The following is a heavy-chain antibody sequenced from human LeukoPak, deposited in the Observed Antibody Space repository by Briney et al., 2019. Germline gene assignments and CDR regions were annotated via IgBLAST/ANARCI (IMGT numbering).Heavy chain of an antibody. Sequence: GGSLRLSCAASGFTFSSYWMHWVRQAPGKGLLWVSRINSDGSSTRYADSVEGRFTISRDNAKNTLYLQMNSLRAEDTAVYYCGRGHWGLDYWGQGALVTVSS. CDR3: GRGHWGLDY. CDR2: INSDGSST. J-gene: IGHJ4*02. D-gene: IGHD7-27*01. CDR1: GFTFSSYW. V-gene: IGHV3-74*01.